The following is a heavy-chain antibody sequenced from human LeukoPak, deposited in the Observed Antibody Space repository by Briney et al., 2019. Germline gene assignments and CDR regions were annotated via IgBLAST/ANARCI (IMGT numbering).Heavy chain of an antibody. CDR3: ASVTGYDSSGYYYVFDY. J-gene: IGHJ4*02. D-gene: IGHD3-22*01. CDR2: IKQDGNEK. CDR1: GFTFSTYW. V-gene: IGHV3-7*01. Sequence: GGSLRLSCAASGFTFSTYWMSWVRQAPGKGLEWVANIKQDGNEKYYVDSVKGRFTISRANAKNSLYLQMNSLRAEDTAVYYCASVTGYDSSGYYYVFDYWGQGTLVTVSS.